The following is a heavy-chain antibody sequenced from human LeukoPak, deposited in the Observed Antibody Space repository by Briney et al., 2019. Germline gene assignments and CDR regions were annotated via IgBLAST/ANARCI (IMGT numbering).Heavy chain of an antibody. CDR2: IIPIFGTA. J-gene: IGHJ6*03. D-gene: IGHD3-9*01. CDR1: VGTFSSYA. V-gene: IGHV1-69*05. CDR3: ARATLRYFDWLFAVHYYYMDV. Sequence: SVKVSCKASVGTFSSYAISWVRQAPGQGLEWMGGIIPIFGTANYAQKFQGRVTITTDESTSTAYMELSSLRSEDTAVYYCARATLRYFDWLFAVHYYYMDVWGKGTTVTVSS.